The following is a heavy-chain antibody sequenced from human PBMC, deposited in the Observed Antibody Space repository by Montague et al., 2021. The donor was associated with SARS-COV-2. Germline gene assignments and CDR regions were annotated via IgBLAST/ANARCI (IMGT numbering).Heavy chain of an antibody. V-gene: IGHV4-59*02. CDR1: GVSVKNYY. CDR3: ARHHISTMYGYSWFDP. J-gene: IGHJ5*02. D-gene: IGHD1-14*01. Sequence: SETLSLTCTVSGVSVKNYYWSWIRQPPGKGLEWIGYVHYSGKTKSNPSLQNPINISLDASKNQFYLSLTSVTSADAAVYYCARHHISTMYGYSWFDPWGRGTLVTVSS. CDR2: VHYSGKT.